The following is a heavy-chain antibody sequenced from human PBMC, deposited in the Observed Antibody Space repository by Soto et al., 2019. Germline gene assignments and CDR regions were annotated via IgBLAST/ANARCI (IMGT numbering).Heavy chain of an antibody. CDR1: GFTFSSYS. D-gene: IGHD6-19*01. J-gene: IGHJ4*02. V-gene: IGHV3-48*01. CDR3: ASLAVAGMDGFDY. Sequence: GGSLILSCAASGFTFSSYSMNWVRQAPGKGLEWVSYISSSSSTIYYADSVKGRFTISRDNAKNSLYLQMNSLRAEDTAVYYCASLAVAGMDGFDYWGQGTLVTVSS. CDR2: ISSSSSTI.